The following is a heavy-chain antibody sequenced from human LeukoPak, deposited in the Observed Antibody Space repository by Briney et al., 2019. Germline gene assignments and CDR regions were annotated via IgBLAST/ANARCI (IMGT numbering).Heavy chain of an antibody. CDR1: GGSTSSGAYY. J-gene: IGHJ4*02. V-gene: IGHV4-31*03. Sequence: SETLSLTCTVSGGSTSSGAYYWSWIRQHPGKGLEWIRYIYYSGSTYYNPSFKSRVTISVDTTKNQFSLKLSSVTAADTAVYYCARDERDYDSSGYYAYWGQGTLVTVSS. CDR3: ARDERDYDSSGYYAY. D-gene: IGHD3-22*01. CDR2: IYYSGST.